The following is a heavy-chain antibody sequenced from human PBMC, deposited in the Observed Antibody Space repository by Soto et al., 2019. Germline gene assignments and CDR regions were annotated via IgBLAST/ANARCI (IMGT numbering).Heavy chain of an antibody. Sequence: QVQLVQSGAEVKKPGSSVKVSCKASGGTFSSYAISWVRQAPGQGLEWMGGIIPIFGTANYAQKFQGRVTIXXDXSXTTAYMELSSLRSEDTAVYYCARGRGRTDGYKSIDYWGQGTLVTVSS. D-gene: IGHD3-10*01. CDR1: GGTFSSYA. V-gene: IGHV1-69*12. J-gene: IGHJ4*02. CDR3: ARGRGRTDGYKSIDY. CDR2: IIPIFGTA.